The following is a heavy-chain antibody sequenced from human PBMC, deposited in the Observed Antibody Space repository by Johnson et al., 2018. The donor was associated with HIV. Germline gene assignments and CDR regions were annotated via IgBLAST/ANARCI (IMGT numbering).Heavy chain of an antibody. CDR1: GFAFSSHD. Sequence: QVQLVESGGGVVQPGRSLRVSCGASGFAFSSHDMHWVRQAPGKGLEWVAVISYDGSNQYCADSVKGRFTISRDNSNKTVYLQMNSLGPEDTAAYYCATIAAPGAAFDIWGQGTVVTVSS. J-gene: IGHJ3*02. V-gene: IGHV3-30*03. D-gene: IGHD6-13*01. CDR3: ATIAAPGAAFDI. CDR2: ISYDGSNQ.